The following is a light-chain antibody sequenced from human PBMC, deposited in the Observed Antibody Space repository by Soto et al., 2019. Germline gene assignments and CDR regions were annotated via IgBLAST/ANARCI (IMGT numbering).Light chain of an antibody. Sequence: EIVLTQSPATVSLSGGERATLSCRASQSVSSYLAWYQQKPGQAPRLLIYDASNRATGIPARFSGSGSGTDFTLTISSLEPEDFAVYYCQQRSNWPYTFGQGTKLEIK. CDR1: QSVSSY. J-gene: IGKJ2*01. V-gene: IGKV3-11*01. CDR3: QQRSNWPYT. CDR2: DAS.